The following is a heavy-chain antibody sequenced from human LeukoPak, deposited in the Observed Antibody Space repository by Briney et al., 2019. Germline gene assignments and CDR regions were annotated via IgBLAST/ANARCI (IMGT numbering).Heavy chain of an antibody. J-gene: IGHJ4*02. CDR1: GGSFSGYY. Sequence: PSETLSLTCAVYGGSFSGYYWSWIRQPPGKGLEWIGEINRSGSTNYNPSLKSRVTISVDTSKNQFSLKLSSVTAADTAVYYCARGSWGYYTFVYFDYWGQGTLVTVSS. CDR2: INRSGST. V-gene: IGHV4-34*01. CDR3: ARGSWGYYTFVYFDY. D-gene: IGHD3-3*01.